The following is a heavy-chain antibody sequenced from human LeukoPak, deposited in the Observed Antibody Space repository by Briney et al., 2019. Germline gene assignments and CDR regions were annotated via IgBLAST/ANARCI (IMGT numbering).Heavy chain of an antibody. J-gene: IGHJ3*02. V-gene: IGHV4-31*03. CDR2: IYYSGST. Sequence: TLSLTCTVSGGSISSSSYYWGWIRQHPGKGLEWIGYIYYSGSTYYNPSLKSRVTISVDTSKNQFSLKLSSVTAADAAVYYCARGRYYGSGSYYYAFDIWGQGTMVTVSS. CDR1: GGSISSSSYY. D-gene: IGHD3-10*01. CDR3: ARGRYYGSGSYYYAFDI.